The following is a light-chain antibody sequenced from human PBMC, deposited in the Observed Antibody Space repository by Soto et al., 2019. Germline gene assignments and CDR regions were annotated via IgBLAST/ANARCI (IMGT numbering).Light chain of an antibody. V-gene: IGLV2-23*01. CDR1: SSDVGGYNL. J-gene: IGLJ2*01. CDR2: EGS. CDR3: CSYAGGSTYV. Sequence: QSVLTQPASVSGSPGQSITISCTGTSSDVGGYNLVSWYQQHPGKAPKLMIYEGSKRPSGVSNRFSGSKSGNTASLTISGLQAEDEADYYCCSYAGGSTYVFGGGTKLTV.